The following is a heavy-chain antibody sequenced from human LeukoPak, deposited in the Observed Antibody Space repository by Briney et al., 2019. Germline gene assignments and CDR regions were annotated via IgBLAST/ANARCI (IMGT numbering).Heavy chain of an antibody. J-gene: IGHJ4*02. Sequence: GGSLRLSCAASGFTFSSYWMHWVRQAPGKGLVWVSRINTDGSSASYADSVKGRFTISRDNAKNTLYLQMNSLRAEDTAVYSCARVFYCSGGSCYSGPFDYWGQGTLVTVSS. V-gene: IGHV3-74*01. CDR2: INTDGSSA. CDR1: GFTFSSYW. CDR3: ARVFYCSGGSCYSGPFDY. D-gene: IGHD2-15*01.